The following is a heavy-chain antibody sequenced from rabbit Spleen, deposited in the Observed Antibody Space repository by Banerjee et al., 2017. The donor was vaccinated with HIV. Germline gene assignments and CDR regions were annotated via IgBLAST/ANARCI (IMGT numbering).Heavy chain of an antibody. V-gene: IGHV1S40*01. CDR1: GFSFSSSYY. J-gene: IGHJ6*01. D-gene: IGHD1-1*01. CDR2: IYAESSGST. Sequence: QSLEESGGGLVQPGASLTLTCTASGFSFSSSYYMCWVRQAPGKGLEWIACIYAESSGSTYYASWAKGRFTISKTSSTTVTLQMTSLTAADTATYFCARDTSSSFSSYGMDLWGQGTLVTVS. CDR3: ARDTSSSFSSYGMDL.